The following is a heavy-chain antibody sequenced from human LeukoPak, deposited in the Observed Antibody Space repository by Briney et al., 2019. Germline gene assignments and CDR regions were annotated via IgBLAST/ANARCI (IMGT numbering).Heavy chain of an antibody. CDR2: INHSGST. CDR1: GGSFSGYY. Sequence: SETLSLTCAVYGGSFSGYYWSWIRQPPGKGLEWIGEINHSGSTNYNPSLKSRVTISVDTSKNQFSLKLSSVTAADTAVYYCARAHYYDSSGYYLLGAFDIWGQGTMVTVSS. J-gene: IGHJ3*02. D-gene: IGHD3-22*01. V-gene: IGHV4-34*01. CDR3: ARAHYYDSSGYYLLGAFDI.